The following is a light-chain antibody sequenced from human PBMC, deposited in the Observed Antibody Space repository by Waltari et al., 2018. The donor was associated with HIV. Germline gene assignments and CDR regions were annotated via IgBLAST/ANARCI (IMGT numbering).Light chain of an antibody. CDR2: EDN. Sequence: NFMLTQPHSVSESPGKTVAISCTRSSGSIASNFVQWYQQRPGSAPTIVIYEDNQRPPGVPDRFSGSIDSSSNSASLTIAGLKTEDEADYYCQSYDSSNVVFGGGTKLTVL. V-gene: IGLV6-57*03. CDR3: QSYDSSNVV. J-gene: IGLJ2*01. CDR1: SGSIASNF.